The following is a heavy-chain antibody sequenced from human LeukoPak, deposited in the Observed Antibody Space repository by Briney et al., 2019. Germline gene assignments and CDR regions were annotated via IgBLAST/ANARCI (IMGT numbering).Heavy chain of an antibody. CDR2: TRSKVYGGTT. Sequence: GGSLRLSCTFSGLTFSDSAVTWVRQAPGKGLQWIGCTRSKVYGGTTECAASVKGRITISRDESKSIAYLQMDSLTTEDTAVYFCARGERDFDYWGQGTLVTVSS. D-gene: IGHD3-16*01. CDR1: GLTFSDSA. V-gene: IGHV3-49*04. CDR3: ARGERDFDY. J-gene: IGHJ4*02.